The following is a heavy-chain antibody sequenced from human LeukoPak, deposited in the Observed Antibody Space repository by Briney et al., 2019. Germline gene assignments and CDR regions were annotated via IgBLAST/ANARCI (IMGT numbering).Heavy chain of an antibody. D-gene: IGHD7-27*01. J-gene: IGHJ4*02. Sequence: SETLSLTCTVSGGSISSSSYYWGWIRQPPGKGLEWIGSIYYSGSTYYNPSLKSRVTISVDTSKNQFSLKLSSVTAADTAVYYCARRGPITGDLYWGQGTLVTVSS. CDR2: IYYSGST. CDR3: ARRGPITGDLY. CDR1: GGSISSSSYY. V-gene: IGHV4-39*07.